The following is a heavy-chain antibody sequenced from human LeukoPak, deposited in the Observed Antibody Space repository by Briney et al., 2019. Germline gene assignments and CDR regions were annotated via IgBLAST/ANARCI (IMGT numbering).Heavy chain of an antibody. CDR1: GFTFSTFG. Sequence: PGGSLRLSCAASGFTFSTFGMHWVRQAPGKGLEWVAFIRYDGSDTYYADSVKGRFSISRDNSKNTLYLQMNSLRVEDTAVYYCAKGAAFDYWGQGTLVTVSS. J-gene: IGHJ4*02. V-gene: IGHV3-30*02. D-gene: IGHD6-13*01. CDR3: AKGAAFDY. CDR2: IRYDGSDT.